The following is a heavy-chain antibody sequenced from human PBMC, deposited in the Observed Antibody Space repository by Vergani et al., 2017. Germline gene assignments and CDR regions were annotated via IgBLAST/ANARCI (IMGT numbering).Heavy chain of an antibody. D-gene: IGHD3-10*01. Sequence: VQLQESGPGLVKPSETLSLTCTVSGGSISNYYWSWIRQAPGKGLEWVSAISGSGGSTYYADSVKGRFTISRDNSKNTLYLQMNSLRAEDTAVYYCAKDLRFGELLPAYWGQGTLVTVSS. V-gene: IGHV3-23*01. CDR3: AKDLRFGELLPAY. J-gene: IGHJ4*02. CDR1: GGSISNYY. CDR2: ISGSGGST.